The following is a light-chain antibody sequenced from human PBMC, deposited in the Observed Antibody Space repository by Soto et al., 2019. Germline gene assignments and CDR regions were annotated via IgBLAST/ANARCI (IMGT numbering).Light chain of an antibody. CDR2: EVS. V-gene: IGLV2-8*01. CDR3: NSYAGNNWV. CDR1: SSDVGGYNY. J-gene: IGLJ3*02. Sequence: HSALTQPPSASGSPGQSVTISCTGTSSDVGGYNYVSWYQHHPGKAPKLMIYEVSKRPSGVPDRFSGSKSGNTASLTVSGLQAEDEADYYCNSYAGNNWVFGGGTKLTVL.